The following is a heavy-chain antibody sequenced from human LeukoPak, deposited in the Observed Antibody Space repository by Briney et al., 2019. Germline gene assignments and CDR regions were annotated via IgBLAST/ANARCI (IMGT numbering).Heavy chain of an antibody. CDR2: INHSGRT. CDR1: GGSFSDYF. V-gene: IGHV4-34*01. CDR3: ARDVVVVPAAIHYGMDV. J-gene: IGHJ6*02. Sequence: PSETLSLTCAVYGGSFSDYFWGWIRQPPGKGLEWIWEINHSGRTYYNPSLKSRVTIPVDTSKNQFSLNLSSVTAADTAVYYCARDVVVVPAAIHYGMDVWGQGTTVTVSS. D-gene: IGHD2-2*01.